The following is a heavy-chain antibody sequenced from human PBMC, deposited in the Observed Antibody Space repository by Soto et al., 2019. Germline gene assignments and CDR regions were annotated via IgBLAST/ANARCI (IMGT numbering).Heavy chain of an antibody. CDR3: TTIDLQWLVPGSAFDY. CDR2: IKSKTDGGTT. Sequence: EVQLVESGGGLVKPGGSLRLSCAASGFTFSNAWMSWVRQAPGKGLEWVGRIKSKTDGGTTDYAAPVKCRFTISRDDSKNTLYLQMNSLKTENTAVYYCTTIDLQWLVPGSAFDYWGQGTLVTVSS. D-gene: IGHD6-19*01. V-gene: IGHV3-15*01. J-gene: IGHJ4*02. CDR1: GFTFSNAW.